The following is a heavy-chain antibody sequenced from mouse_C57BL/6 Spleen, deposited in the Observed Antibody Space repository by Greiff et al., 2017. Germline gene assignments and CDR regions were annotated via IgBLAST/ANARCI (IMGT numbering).Heavy chain of an antibody. Sequence: QVQLKQPGAEPVMPGASVKLSCKASGYTFTSYWMHWVKQRPGQGLEWIGEIDPSDSYTNYNQKFKGKSTLTVDKSSSTAYMQLSSLTSEDSAVYYCARGGDSSGFYYFDYWGQGTTLTVSS. D-gene: IGHD3-2*02. J-gene: IGHJ2*01. CDR1: GYTFTSYW. V-gene: IGHV1-69*01. CDR2: IDPSDSYT. CDR3: ARGGDSSGFYYFDY.